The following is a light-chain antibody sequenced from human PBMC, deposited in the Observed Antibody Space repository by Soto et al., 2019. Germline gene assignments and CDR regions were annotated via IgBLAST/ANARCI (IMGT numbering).Light chain of an antibody. CDR2: EVS. J-gene: IGLJ1*01. CDR1: SSDVGGYNY. CDR3: NSYTSSSTLFV. Sequence: QSVLTQPASVSGSPGQSITISCTGTSSDVGGYNYVSWFQQHPGKAPKLMISEVSNRPSGVSNRFSGSKSGNTASLTISGLQAEDEADYYCNSYTSSSTLFVFGTGTKLTVL. V-gene: IGLV2-14*01.